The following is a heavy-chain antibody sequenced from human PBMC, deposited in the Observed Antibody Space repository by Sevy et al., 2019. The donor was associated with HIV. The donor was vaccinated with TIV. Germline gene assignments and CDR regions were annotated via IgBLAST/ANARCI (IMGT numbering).Heavy chain of an antibody. J-gene: IGHJ6*02. CDR1: GFMFSSYI. V-gene: IGHV3-21*01. CDR3: AGPDATGGMDV. Sequence: GGSLRLSCAASGFMFSSYIMNWVRQAPGRGLEWVSSISSDRNYLYYEDSVKGRFTISRDNAKNSLYLQMNSLRAEDTAVYYCAGPDATGGMDVWGQGSTVTVSS. CDR2: ISSDRNYL.